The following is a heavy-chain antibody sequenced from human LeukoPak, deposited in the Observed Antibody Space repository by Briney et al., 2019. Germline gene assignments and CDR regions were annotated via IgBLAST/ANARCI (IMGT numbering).Heavy chain of an antibody. Sequence: ASVKVSCKASGYTFTIYGISWVRQAPGQGLEYMGWISAHNGNTNYAQKLQDRVTMTTDTSTGTAYMELKSLRSDDTAVYYCAREGYCSGGSCYPGVPDYWGQGTLVTVSS. CDR2: ISAHNGNT. J-gene: IGHJ4*02. D-gene: IGHD2-15*01. V-gene: IGHV1-18*01. CDR3: AREGYCSGGSCYPGVPDY. CDR1: GYTFTIYG.